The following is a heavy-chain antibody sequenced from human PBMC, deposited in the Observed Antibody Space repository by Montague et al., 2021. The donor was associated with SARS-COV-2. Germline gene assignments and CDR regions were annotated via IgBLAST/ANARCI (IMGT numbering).Heavy chain of an antibody. CDR2: IYYRGST. D-gene: IGHD3-10*01. J-gene: IGHJ4*02. Sequence: SETLSLTCAVSGGSISSYYWRWFGQPPGKVLEWLGYIYYRGSTNYNTSLKSRVTISVDTSKNQFSLKLSSVTAADTAVNYCARVKRGYYSGLGGSAHFDYWGQGTLVTVSS. V-gene: IGHV4-59*01. CDR1: GGSISSYY. CDR3: ARVKRGYYSGLGGSAHFDY.